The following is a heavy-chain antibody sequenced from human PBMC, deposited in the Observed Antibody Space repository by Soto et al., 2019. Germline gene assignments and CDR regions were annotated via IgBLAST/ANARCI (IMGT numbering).Heavy chain of an antibody. Sequence: GESLKISCKGSGYSFTSYWIGWVRQMPGKGLEWMGIIYPGDSDTRYSPSFQGQVTISADKSISTAYLQWSSLKASDTAMYYCARRGIVGSSSWYPPYYYYYMDVWGKGTTVTVSS. CDR3: ARRGIVGSSSWYPPYYYYYMDV. D-gene: IGHD6-13*01. V-gene: IGHV5-51*01. J-gene: IGHJ6*03. CDR1: GYSFTSYW. CDR2: IYPGDSDT.